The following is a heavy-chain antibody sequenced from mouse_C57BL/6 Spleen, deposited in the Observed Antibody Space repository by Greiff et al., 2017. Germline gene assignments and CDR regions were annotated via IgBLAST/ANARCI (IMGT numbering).Heavy chain of an antibody. D-gene: IGHD1-1*01. J-gene: IGHJ1*03. Sequence: QVQLQQSGAELMKPGASVKLSCKATGFTFTGYCIEWVKQRPGHGLEWIGEILPGSGSTNYNAKFKGKVTFTAETSSNTAYMQLSSLTTEDSAIYYCARDDCSSYGYLDVWGTGTTLTVSS. V-gene: IGHV1-9*01. CDR1: GFTFTGYC. CDR2: ILPGSGST. CDR3: ARDDCSSYGYLDV.